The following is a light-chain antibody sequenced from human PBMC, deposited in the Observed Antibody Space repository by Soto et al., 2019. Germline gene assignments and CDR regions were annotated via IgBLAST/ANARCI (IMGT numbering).Light chain of an antibody. CDR3: QQYDTSPHT. CDR2: GAS. CDR1: QSVTSRS. Sequence: EIVLAQSPGALSLSPGERATRCCRASQSVTSRSLAWYQQTPGQAPRLVIYGASSRATGIPDRFSGSGSGTDFTLSISRLEPEDFAVYFCQQYDTSPHTFGQGTKVDI. V-gene: IGKV3-20*01. J-gene: IGKJ2*01.